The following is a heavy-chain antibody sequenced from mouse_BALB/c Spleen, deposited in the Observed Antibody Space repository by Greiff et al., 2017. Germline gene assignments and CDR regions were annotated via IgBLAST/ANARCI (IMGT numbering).Heavy chain of an antibody. CDR1: GYTFTSYW. D-gene: IGHD1-2*01. CDR2: INPSTGYT. V-gene: IGHV1-7*01. J-gene: IGHJ2*01. Sequence: QVQLQQSGAELAKPGASVKMSCKASGYTFTSYWMHWVKQRPGQGLEWIGYINPSTGYTEYNQKFKDKATLTADKSSSTAYMQLSSLTSEDSAVYYCARSVITTAFFDYWGQGTTLTVSS. CDR3: ARSVITTAFFDY.